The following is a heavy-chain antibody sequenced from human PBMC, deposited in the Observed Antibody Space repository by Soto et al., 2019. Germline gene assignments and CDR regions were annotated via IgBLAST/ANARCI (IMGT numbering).Heavy chain of an antibody. CDR2: ISGSGGST. CDR1: GFTFSSYA. CDR3: AKDYSGIYYYYYMDV. J-gene: IGHJ6*03. V-gene: IGHV3-23*01. Sequence: PGGSLRLSCAASGFTFSSYAMSWVRQAPGKGLEWVSAISGSGGSTYYADSVKGRFTISRDNSKNTLYLQMNSLRAEDTAVYYCAKDYSGIYYYYYMDVWGKGTKVTVSS. D-gene: IGHD6-19*01.